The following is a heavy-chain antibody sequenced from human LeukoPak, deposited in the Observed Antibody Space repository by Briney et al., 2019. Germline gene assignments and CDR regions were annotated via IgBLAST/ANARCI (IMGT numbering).Heavy chain of an antibody. CDR1: GGSISSSSYY. D-gene: IGHD2-2*02. V-gene: IGHV4-39*07. CDR3: ARVVPAAIGGTGY. CDR2: IYYSGST. Sequence: SETLSLTCTVSGGSISSSSYYWGWIRQPPGKGLEWIGSIYYSGSTYYNPSLKSRVTISVDTSKNQFSLKLSSVTAADTAVYYCARVVPAAIGGTGYWGQGTLVTVSS. J-gene: IGHJ4*02.